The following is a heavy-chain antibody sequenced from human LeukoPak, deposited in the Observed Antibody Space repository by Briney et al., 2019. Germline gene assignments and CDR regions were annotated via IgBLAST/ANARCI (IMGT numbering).Heavy chain of an antibody. CDR2: IKQDGSEK. D-gene: IGHD5-24*01. Sequence: GGSLRLSCSASGFTFSRYVMHWVRQAPGKGLEWVANIKQDGSEKYYVDSVKGRFTISRDNAKKSLYLQMNSLRAEDTAVYYCARETEMANLDYWGQGTLVTVSS. CDR3: ARETEMANLDY. J-gene: IGHJ4*02. V-gene: IGHV3-7*01. CDR1: GFTFSRYV.